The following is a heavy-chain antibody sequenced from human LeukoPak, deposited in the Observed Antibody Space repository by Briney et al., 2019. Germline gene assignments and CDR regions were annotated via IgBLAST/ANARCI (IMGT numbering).Heavy chain of an antibody. V-gene: IGHV3-11*04. J-gene: IGHJ4*02. CDR1: GFTFSDYY. D-gene: IGHD1-1*01. CDR3: ARDTSMAAFDY. Sequence: GGSLRLSCAAPGFTFSDYYMSWIRQAPGKGLEWVSYISSGRTTYYADSVKGRFTISRDNAKNSLYLQMNSLRAEDTAIYYCARDTSMAAFDYWGQGTLVTVSS. CDR2: ISSGRTT.